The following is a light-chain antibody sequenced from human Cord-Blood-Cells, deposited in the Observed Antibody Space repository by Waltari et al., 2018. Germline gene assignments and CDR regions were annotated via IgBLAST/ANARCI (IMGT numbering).Light chain of an antibody. V-gene: IGLV3-19*01. CDR2: GKN. CDR1: SLRSYY. J-gene: IGLJ3*02. CDR3: NSRDSSGNHWV. Sequence: SSELTQDPAVSVALGQTVRSTCQGDSLRSYYASWYQQKPGQAPVLVLYGKNNRPSGIPDRFSGSSSGNTASLTITGAQAEDEADYYCNSRDSSGNHWVFGGGTKLTVL.